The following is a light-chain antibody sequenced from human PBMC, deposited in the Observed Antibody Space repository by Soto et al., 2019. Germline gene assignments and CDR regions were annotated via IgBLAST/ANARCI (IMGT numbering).Light chain of an antibody. Sequence: DIQLTQSPSFLSASVGDRVTITCRASQGINSYLAWYQQKPGKAPKFLISAASTLQSGVPSRFSGSGSGIGFTLTIDRLQPGDFATYVCQQLNTYPLTFGPGTKVEI. J-gene: IGKJ3*01. CDR3: QQLNTYPLT. V-gene: IGKV1-9*01. CDR2: AAS. CDR1: QGINSY.